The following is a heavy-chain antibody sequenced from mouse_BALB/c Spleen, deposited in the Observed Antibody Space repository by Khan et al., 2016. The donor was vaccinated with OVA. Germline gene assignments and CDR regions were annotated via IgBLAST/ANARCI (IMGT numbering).Heavy chain of an antibody. CDR3: AREGAYYRSDGWFAY. V-gene: IGHV1-4*01. Sequence: QVQLQQSGAELARPGASVKMSCKASGYTFTTYTMHWIKQRPGQGLEWIGYINPSSGYANYNQKFKDKATLTADKSSSTAYMQLSSLTSEDSAVXYCAREGAYYRSDGWFAYWGQGTRVTVSA. J-gene: IGHJ3*01. D-gene: IGHD2-14*01. CDR2: INPSSGYA. CDR1: GYTFTTYT.